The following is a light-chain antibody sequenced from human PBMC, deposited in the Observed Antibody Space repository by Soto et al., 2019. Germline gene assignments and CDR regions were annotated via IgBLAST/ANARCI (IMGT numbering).Light chain of an antibody. CDR2: EGN. J-gene: IGLJ2*01. V-gene: IGLV2-23*01. CDR1: SGDIGTYNL. CDR3: CSYAGRSTVI. Sequence: QSALTQPASVSGSPGQSITISCTGSSGDIGTYNLVSWYQQHPGRAHKLIIFEGNKRPSGVSNRFSASKSGNTASLAISGLQAEDEADYHCCSYAGRSTVICGGGTKLTVL.